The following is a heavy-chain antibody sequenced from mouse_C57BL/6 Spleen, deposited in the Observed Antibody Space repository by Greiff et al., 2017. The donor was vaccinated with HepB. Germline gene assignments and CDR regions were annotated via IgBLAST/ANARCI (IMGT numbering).Heavy chain of an antibody. CDR1: GYTFTSYW. CDR2: IDPSDSET. V-gene: IGHV1-52*01. J-gene: IGHJ2*01. CDR3: ARFPPYDYHFAY. D-gene: IGHD2-4*01. Sequence: QVQLQQPGAELVRPGSSVKLSCKASGYTFTSYWMHWVKQRPIQGLEWIGNIDPSDSETHYNQKFKDKATLTVDKSSSTAYMQLSSLTSEYSAVYYCARFPPYDYHFAYWGQGTTLTVSS.